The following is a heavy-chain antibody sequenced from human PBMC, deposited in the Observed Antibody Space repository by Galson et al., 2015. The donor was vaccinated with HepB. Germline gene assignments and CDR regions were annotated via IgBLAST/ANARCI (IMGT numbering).Heavy chain of an antibody. D-gene: IGHD6-13*01. Sequence: SVKVSCKASGYTFTGYYMHWVRQAPGQGLEWMGWITPNSGGTNYAQKFQGWVTMTRDTSISTAYMELSRLRSDDTAVYYCARAAAAGWDYGMDVWGQGTTVTVSS. J-gene: IGHJ6*02. CDR1: GYTFTGYY. CDR2: ITPNSGGT. V-gene: IGHV1-2*04. CDR3: ARAAAAGWDYGMDV.